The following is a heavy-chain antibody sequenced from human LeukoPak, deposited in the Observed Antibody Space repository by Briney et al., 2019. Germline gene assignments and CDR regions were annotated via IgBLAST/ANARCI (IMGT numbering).Heavy chain of an antibody. V-gene: IGHV1-3*01. CDR2: TNAGNGNT. Sequence: ASVKVSCKASGYTFTSYAMHWERQAPGQRLEWMGWTNAGNGNTKYSQKFQGRVTITRDTSASTAYMELSSLRSEDTAVYYCARDVGYYYDSSGYPPFDYWGQGTLVTVSS. CDR3: ARDVGYYYDSSGYPPFDY. CDR1: GYTFTSYA. D-gene: IGHD3-22*01. J-gene: IGHJ4*02.